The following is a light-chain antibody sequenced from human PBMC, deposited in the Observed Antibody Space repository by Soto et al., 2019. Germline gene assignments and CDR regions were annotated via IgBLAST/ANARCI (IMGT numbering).Light chain of an antibody. CDR3: QQYYSTPLT. J-gene: IGKJ4*01. V-gene: IGKV4-1*01. CDR2: WAS. Sequence: DIVMTQSPDSLAVSLGERATINCKSSQSVLYSSNNKNYLAWYQQKPGQHPKLLIYWASTRESGVPDRFRGSGSGTDLTLTISSLQAEDVAVYYCQQYYSTPLTFGGGTKVDIK. CDR1: QSVLYSSNNKNY.